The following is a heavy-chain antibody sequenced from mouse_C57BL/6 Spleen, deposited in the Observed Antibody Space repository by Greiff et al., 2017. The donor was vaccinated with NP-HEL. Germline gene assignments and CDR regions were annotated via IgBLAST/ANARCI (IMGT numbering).Heavy chain of an antibody. Sequence: QVQLKESGAELVRPGASVTLSCKASGYTFTDYEMHWVKQTPVHGLEWIGAIDPETGGTAYNQKFKGKAILTADKSSSTAYMELRSLTSEDSAVYYCLVYYDYDWGQGTLVTVSA. D-gene: IGHD2-4*01. V-gene: IGHV1-15*01. J-gene: IGHJ3*01. CDR2: IDPETGGT. CDR1: GYTFTDYE. CDR3: LVYYDYD.